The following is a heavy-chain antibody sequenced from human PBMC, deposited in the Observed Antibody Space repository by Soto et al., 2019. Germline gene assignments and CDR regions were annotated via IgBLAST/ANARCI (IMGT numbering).Heavy chain of an antibody. D-gene: IGHD5-12*01. CDR3: ARARRRDGYNDAFDI. Sequence: ETLSLTCAVYGGSFSGYYWSWIRQPPGKGLEWIGEINHSGSTNYNPSLKSRVTISVDTSKNQFSLKLSSVTAADTAVYYCARARRRDGYNDAFDIWGQGTMVTVSS. CDR1: GGSFSGYY. V-gene: IGHV4-34*01. J-gene: IGHJ3*02. CDR2: INHSGST.